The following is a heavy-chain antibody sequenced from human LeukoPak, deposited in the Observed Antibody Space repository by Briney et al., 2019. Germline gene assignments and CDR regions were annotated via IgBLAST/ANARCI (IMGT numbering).Heavy chain of an antibody. CDR2: ISYDGSNK. CDR3: ASILHPHFDY. V-gene: IGHV3-30*04. CDR1: GFTFSSYA. J-gene: IGHJ4*02. Sequence: GGSLRLSCAASGFTFSSYAMSWVRQAPGKGLEWVAVISYDGSNKYYADSVKGRFTISRDNSKNTLYLQMNSLGAEDTAVYYCASILHPHFDYWGQGTLVTVSS. D-gene: IGHD4-11*01.